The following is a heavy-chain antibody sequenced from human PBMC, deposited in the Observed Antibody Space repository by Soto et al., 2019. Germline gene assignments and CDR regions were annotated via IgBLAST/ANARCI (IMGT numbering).Heavy chain of an antibody. CDR2: ISGSGGST. D-gene: IGHD1-26*01. J-gene: IGHJ4*02. Sequence: GSLRLSCAASGFTFSSYAMSWVRQAPGKGLEWVSAISGSGGSTYYADSVKGRFTISRDNSKNTLYLQMNSLRAEDTAVYYCAKDMYGVGATMSDYWGQGTLVTVSS. CDR1: GFTFSSYA. V-gene: IGHV3-23*01. CDR3: AKDMYGVGATMSDY.